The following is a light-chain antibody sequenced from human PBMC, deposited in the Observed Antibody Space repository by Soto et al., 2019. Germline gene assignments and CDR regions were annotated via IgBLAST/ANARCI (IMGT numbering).Light chain of an antibody. J-gene: IGLJ2*01. CDR3: LLSYYGARV. Sequence: QAVVTQAPSLTVSPGGTVTLTCSYSTGAVTSGYYPNWFQQKPGQAPTSLIYSKTNRHSWTPARFSGSLLGGNAALTLSGVQPEDEAEYYCLLSYYGARVFGGGTKVTVL. V-gene: IGLV7-43*01. CDR1: TGAVTSGYY. CDR2: SKT.